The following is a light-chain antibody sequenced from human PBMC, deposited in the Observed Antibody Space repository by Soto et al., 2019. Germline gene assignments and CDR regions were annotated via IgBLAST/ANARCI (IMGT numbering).Light chain of an antibody. CDR3: SSYTSSSTLV. J-gene: IGLJ2*01. Sequence: QSVLTQPASVSGSPGQSITISCSGSSNDIGTYHYVSWYQHHPGKAPKLLIYEVTNRPSGVSNRFSGSKSGNTASLTISGLQAEDEADYYCSSYTSSSTLVFGGGTKLTVL. CDR1: SNDIGTYHY. CDR2: EVT. V-gene: IGLV2-14*01.